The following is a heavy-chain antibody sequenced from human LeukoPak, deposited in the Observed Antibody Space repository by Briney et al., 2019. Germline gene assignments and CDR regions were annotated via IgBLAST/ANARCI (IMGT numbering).Heavy chain of an antibody. D-gene: IGHD2/OR15-2a*01. CDR1: GGSISSTNW. CDR2: ISLTGET. J-gene: IGHJ4*02. CDR3: SRESEASCPFGY. Sequence: SETLSLTCGVSGGSISSTNWWSWVRQPPGQGLEWIGEISLTGETNYNPSLNGRVTMSLDESRNQLSLDLTSVTAADTAIYYCSRESEASCPFGYWGQGNL. V-gene: IGHV4-4*02.